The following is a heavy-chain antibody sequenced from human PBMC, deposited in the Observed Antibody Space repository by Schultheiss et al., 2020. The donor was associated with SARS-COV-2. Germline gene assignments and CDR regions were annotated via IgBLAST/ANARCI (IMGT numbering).Heavy chain of an antibody. J-gene: IGHJ4*02. V-gene: IGHV4-34*09. CDR2: IYFSGST. CDR1: GGSFSGYY. D-gene: IGHD2-2*02. CDR3: ARVYCSSTSCYRALDY. Sequence: SETLSLTCAVYGGSFSGYYWSWIRQPPGKGLEWIGYIYFSGSTYYNPSLKSRVTISVDTSKNQFSLKLSSVTAADTAVYYCARVYCSSTSCYRALDYWGQGTLVTVSS.